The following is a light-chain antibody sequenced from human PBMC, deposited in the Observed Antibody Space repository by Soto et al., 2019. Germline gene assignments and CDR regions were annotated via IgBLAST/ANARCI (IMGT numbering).Light chain of an antibody. Sequence: IQLTQSPSSLSASVGDRVTITCPASQAISDSLVWYQQNPGQAPKLLIYAASTLQSGVPSRFSGSGSGTDFTLTISSLHPADFATYYCQQFKSYPYTFGQGTKLEI. CDR3: QQFKSYPYT. V-gene: IGKV1-9*01. CDR1: QAISDS. J-gene: IGKJ2*01. CDR2: AAS.